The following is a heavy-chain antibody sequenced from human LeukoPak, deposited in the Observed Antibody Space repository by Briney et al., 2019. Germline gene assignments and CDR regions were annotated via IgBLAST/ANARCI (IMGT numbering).Heavy chain of an antibody. Sequence: SETLSLTCAVYGGSFSGYYWSWIRQPPGKGLEWIGEINHSGSTNYNPSLKSRVTISVDTSKNQFSLKPSSVTAADTAVYYCARGRRYCSSTSCYHPYYYMDVWGKGTTATVSS. D-gene: IGHD2-2*01. CDR3: ARGRRYCSSTSCYHPYYYMDV. V-gene: IGHV4-34*01. CDR2: INHSGST. CDR1: GGSFSGYY. J-gene: IGHJ6*03.